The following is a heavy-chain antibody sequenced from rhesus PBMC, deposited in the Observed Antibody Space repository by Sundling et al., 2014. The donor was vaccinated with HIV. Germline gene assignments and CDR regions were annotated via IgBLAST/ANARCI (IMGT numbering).Heavy chain of an antibody. Sequence: QVQLQESGPGLVKPSETLSLTCTVSGASISRYWWNWIRQPPGKGLEWIGEINGNSGSRYYNPSLKSQVAISIDTSKKQFSLKLSSVTAADTAVYFCARTGGGRSPLDYYGLDSWGQGVVVTVSS. D-gene: IGHD6-25*01. CDR3: ARTGGGRSPLDYYGLDS. CDR2: INGNSGSR. V-gene: IGHV4-80*01. J-gene: IGHJ6*01. CDR1: GASISRYW.